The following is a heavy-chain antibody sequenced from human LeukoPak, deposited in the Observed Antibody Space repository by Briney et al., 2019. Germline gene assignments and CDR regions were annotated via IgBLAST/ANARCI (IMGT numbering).Heavy chain of an antibody. J-gene: IGHJ4*02. CDR2: ISYSGST. Sequence: SETLSLTCTVSGGSVNSGSSYWSWIRQPPGKGLEWIGCISYSGSTNYNPSLRSRVTMSLDTPKNQFSLTLSSVTAADTAVYFCATRRVGATFDYWGQGTLVTVSS. D-gene: IGHD1-26*01. V-gene: IGHV4-61*01. CDR1: GGSVNSGSSY. CDR3: ATRRVGATFDY.